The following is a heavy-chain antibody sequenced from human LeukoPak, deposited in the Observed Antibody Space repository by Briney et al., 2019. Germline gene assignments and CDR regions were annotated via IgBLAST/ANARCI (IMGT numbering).Heavy chain of an antibody. D-gene: IGHD3-22*01. J-gene: IGHJ4*02. V-gene: IGHV3-48*03. CDR2: ISSSGSTI. CDR1: GFTFSSYE. Sequence: GGSLRLSCAASGFTFSSYEMNWVRQAPGKGLEWVSYISSSGSTIYYADSVKGRFTISRDNAKNSLYLQMNSLRAEDTAVYYCARGHYYDSSGYYHDLMDYWGQGTLVTVSS. CDR3: ARGHYYDSSGYYHDLMDY.